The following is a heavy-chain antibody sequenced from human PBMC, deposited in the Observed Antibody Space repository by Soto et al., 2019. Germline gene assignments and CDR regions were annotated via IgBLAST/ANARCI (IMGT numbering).Heavy chain of an antibody. J-gene: IGHJ3*02. CDR2: IFYSGST. Sequence: SETLSLTCNVSGGSISSSRSYWAWIRQPPGKGLEWIANIFYSGSTYYNPSLASRVTVSVDTSKNQFSLKLSSVTAADTAVYYCARGGPGYSYGSNDAFDIWGQGTMVTVSS. CDR1: GGSISSSRSY. D-gene: IGHD5-18*01. CDR3: ARGGPGYSYGSNDAFDI. V-gene: IGHV4-39*07.